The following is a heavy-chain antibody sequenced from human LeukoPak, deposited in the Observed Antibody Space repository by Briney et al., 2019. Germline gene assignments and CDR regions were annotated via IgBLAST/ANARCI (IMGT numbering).Heavy chain of an antibody. CDR1: GGSFSGYY. V-gene: IGHV4-34*01. CDR2: INHSGST. CDR3: ARGRSNWNYAGWFDP. J-gene: IGHJ5*02. Sequence: SETLSLTCAVYGGSFSGYYWSWIRQPPGKGLEWIGEINHSGSTNYNPSLKSRVTISVDTSKNQFSLKLSSVTAADTAVYYCARGRSNWNYAGWFDPWGQGTLVTVSS. D-gene: IGHD1-7*01.